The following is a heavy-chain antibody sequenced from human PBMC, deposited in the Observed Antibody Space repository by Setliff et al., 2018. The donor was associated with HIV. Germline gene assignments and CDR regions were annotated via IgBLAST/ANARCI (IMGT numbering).Heavy chain of an antibody. D-gene: IGHD6-13*01. CDR2: INPNSGGT. CDR3: ARDGYSSSWSRGEYFQH. J-gene: IGHJ1*01. Sequence: VASVKVSCKASGYTFTGYYMHWVRQAPGQGLEWMGWINPNSGGTNYAQKFQGWVTMTRDTSISTAYMELSRLRSDDTAVYYCARDGYSSSWSRGEYFQHWGQGTLVTVSS. V-gene: IGHV1-2*04. CDR1: GYTFTGYY.